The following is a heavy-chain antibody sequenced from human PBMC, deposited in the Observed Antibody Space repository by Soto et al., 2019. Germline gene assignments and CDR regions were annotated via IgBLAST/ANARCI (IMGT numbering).Heavy chain of an antibody. Sequence: SETLSLTCTVSGGSISSSSYYWVWIRQPPGKGLEWIGSVYYTGSTYYKPSLKSRITISVDTSKNQISLKLSSVNTADTAVYYCVREFDPWGQGTLVTVSS. CDR3: VREFDP. V-gene: IGHV4-39*07. CDR1: GGSISSSSYY. J-gene: IGHJ5*02. CDR2: VYYTGST.